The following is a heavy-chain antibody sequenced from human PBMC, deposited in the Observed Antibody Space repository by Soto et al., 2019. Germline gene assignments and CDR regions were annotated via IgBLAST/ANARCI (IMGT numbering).Heavy chain of an antibody. D-gene: IGHD5-12*01. CDR3: ARDHGRDGYNDGFDFDY. V-gene: IGHV1-18*04. CDR2: ISTYRGNT. CDR1: GYTFTTYG. Sequence: ASVKVSCKASGYTFTTYGITWVRQAPGQGLEWMGWISTYRGNTNYAQKFQGRVTMTTDTSTNTGHMELRSLRSDDTAVYYCARDHGRDGYNDGFDFDYWGHGTLVTVSS. J-gene: IGHJ4*01.